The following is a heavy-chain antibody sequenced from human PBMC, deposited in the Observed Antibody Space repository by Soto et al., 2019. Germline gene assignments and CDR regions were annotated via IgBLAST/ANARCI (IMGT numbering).Heavy chain of an antibody. CDR2: IKSKTGGGTT. V-gene: IGHV3-15*07. Sequence: GGSLRLSCAASGFTFSNAWMNWVRQAPGKGLEWVGRIKSKTGGGTTDYAAPVKGRFTISRDDSKNTLYLQMNSLKTEDTAVYYCTTAEWPHDYWGQGTLVTVSS. J-gene: IGHJ4*02. CDR1: GFTFSNAW. CDR3: TTAEWPHDY. D-gene: IGHD3-3*01.